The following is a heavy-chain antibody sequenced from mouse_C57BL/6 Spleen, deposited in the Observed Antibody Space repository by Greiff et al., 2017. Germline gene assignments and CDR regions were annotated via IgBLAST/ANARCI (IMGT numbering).Heavy chain of an antibody. Sequence: VQLQQSGAELVKPGASVKVSCKASGYTFTSYWMHWVKQRPGQGLEWIGRIHPSASDTTYNQKFKGKATLTVDKSSSTAYMQLSSLTSEDSAVYYCAMWDSSGYPAWFAYWGQGTLVTVSA. J-gene: IGHJ3*01. CDR1: GYTFTSYW. CDR2: IHPSASDT. CDR3: AMWDSSGYPAWFAY. V-gene: IGHV1-74*01. D-gene: IGHD3-2*02.